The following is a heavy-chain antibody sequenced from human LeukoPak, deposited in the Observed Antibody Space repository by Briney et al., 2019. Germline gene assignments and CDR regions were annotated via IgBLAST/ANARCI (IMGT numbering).Heavy chain of an antibody. J-gene: IGHJ4*02. CDR3: ARVAGVSYNYFDS. Sequence: ASVKVSCKASGYTFITYGITWVRQAPGRGLEWMGWITPYNGDTNYAQNPQDRVTMTTDTSTSTAYMELRSLRSDDTAVYFCARVAGVSYNYFDSWGQGTLVTVSS. D-gene: IGHD1-26*01. CDR1: GYTFITYG. CDR2: ITPYNGDT. V-gene: IGHV1-18*01.